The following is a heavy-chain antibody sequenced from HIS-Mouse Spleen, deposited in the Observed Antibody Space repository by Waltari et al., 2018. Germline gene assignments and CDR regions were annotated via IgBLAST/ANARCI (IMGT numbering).Heavy chain of an antibody. CDR1: GCTFSSYA. V-gene: IGHV3-30-3*01. Sequence: QVQLVESGGGVVQPGRSLRFSCAASGCTFSSYAMHWVRQAPGKGLEWVSVISYEGSSKYYADSVKGRFTISRDNSKNTLYLQMNRLRAEDTAVYYCARDENWGWRGYFDYWGQGTLVTVSS. CDR2: ISYEGSSK. J-gene: IGHJ4*02. CDR3: ARDENWGWRGYFDY. D-gene: IGHD7-27*01.